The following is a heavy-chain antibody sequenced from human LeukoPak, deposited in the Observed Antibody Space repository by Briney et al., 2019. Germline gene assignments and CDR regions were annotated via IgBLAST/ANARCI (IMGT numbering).Heavy chain of an antibody. CDR2: ISYSGNT. J-gene: IGHJ3*02. CDR3: ARHCCSGPAKRVFDI. V-gene: IGHV4-39*01. D-gene: IGHD2-15*01. Sequence: SETLSLTCTVSGGSIISSDYHWGWVRQPPGKGLEWIGTISYSGNTDYNPSLRSRVTISVDTSNNQFSLRLGSVTTADTAVYHCARHCCSGPAKRVFDIWGQGTMVTVSS. CDR1: GGSIISSDYH.